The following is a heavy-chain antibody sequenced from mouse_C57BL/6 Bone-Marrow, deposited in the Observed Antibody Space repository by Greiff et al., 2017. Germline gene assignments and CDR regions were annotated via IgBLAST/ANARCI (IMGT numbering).Heavy chain of an antibody. CDR3: AEGIRFAY. J-gene: IGHJ3*01. CDR1: GYAISSSW. Sequence: VQLQQSGPELVKPGASVKISCKASGYAISSSWMNWVKQRPGKGLEWIGRIYPGDGDTNYNGKFKGKATLTADKSSSTAYMQLSSLTSEDSAVYFCAEGIRFAYWGQGTLVTVSA. CDR2: IYPGDGDT. V-gene: IGHV1-82*01.